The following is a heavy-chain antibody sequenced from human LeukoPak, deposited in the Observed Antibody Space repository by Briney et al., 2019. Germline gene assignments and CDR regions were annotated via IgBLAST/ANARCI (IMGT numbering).Heavy chain of an antibody. D-gene: IGHD3-9*01. Sequence: ASVKVSCKASGYTFTSYGISWVRQAPGQGLEWMGWINPNSGGTNYAQKFQGRVTMTRDTSISTAYMELSRLRSDDTAVYYCARAGYDILTGPIPPYYYYYYYMDVWGKGTTVTISS. CDR3: ARAGYDILTGPIPPYYYYYYYMDV. J-gene: IGHJ6*03. CDR1: GYTFTSYG. CDR2: INPNSGGT. V-gene: IGHV1-2*02.